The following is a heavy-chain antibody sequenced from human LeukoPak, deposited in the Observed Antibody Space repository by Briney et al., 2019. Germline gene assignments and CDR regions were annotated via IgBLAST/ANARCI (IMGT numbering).Heavy chain of an antibody. CDR1: GFTFDDYA. D-gene: IGHD2-15*01. V-gene: IGHV3-9*01. J-gene: IGHJ3*02. CDR3: AKAPLGDYSLDAFDI. Sequence: PGGSLRLSCAASGFTFDDYAMHWVRQAPGKGLEWVSGISWNSGSIGYADSVKGRFTISRDNAKNSLYLQMNSLRAEDTALYYCAKAPLGDYSLDAFDIWGQGTMVTVSS. CDR2: ISWNSGSI.